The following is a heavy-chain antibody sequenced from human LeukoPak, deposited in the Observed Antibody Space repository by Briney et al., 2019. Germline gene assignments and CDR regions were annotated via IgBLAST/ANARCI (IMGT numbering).Heavy chain of an antibody. D-gene: IGHD3-22*01. J-gene: IGHJ3*02. CDR2: IYSGGST. V-gene: IGHV3-66*01. CDR3: AREGGYYDSSSYWSRDAFDI. CDR1: GFTVSSNY. Sequence: GGSLRLSCAASGFTVSSNYMSWVRQAPGKGLEWVSVIYSGGSTYYADSVKGRFTISRDNSRNTLYLQMNSLRAEDTAVYYCAREGGYYDSSSYWSRDAFDIWGQGTMVTVSS.